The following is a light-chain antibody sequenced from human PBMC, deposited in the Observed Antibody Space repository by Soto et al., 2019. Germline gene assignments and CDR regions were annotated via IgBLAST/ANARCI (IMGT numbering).Light chain of an antibody. Sequence: DIVLTQSPGTLSLSPGERATLSCRASQSVSSSYLAWYQQKPGQAPRLLVYGASIRATGIPDRFSGSGSGTDLTLTISRVEPEDFAVYYCQHYGSSPFTFGPGTRVDIK. CDR2: GAS. V-gene: IGKV3-20*01. CDR3: QHYGSSPFT. CDR1: QSVSSSY. J-gene: IGKJ3*01.